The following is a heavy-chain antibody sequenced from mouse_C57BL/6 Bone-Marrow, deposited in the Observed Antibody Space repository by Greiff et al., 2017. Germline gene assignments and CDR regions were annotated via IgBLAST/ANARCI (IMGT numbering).Heavy chain of an antibody. CDR3: ARDSSGPYYYAMDY. V-gene: IGHV5-17*01. D-gene: IGHD3-2*02. CDR1: GFTFSDYG. CDR2: ISSGSSTI. J-gene: IGHJ4*01. Sequence: EVKLVESGGGLVKPGGSLKLSCAASGFTFSDYGMHWVRQAPEKGLEWVAYISSGSSTIYYADTVKGRFTISRDNAKKTLFLQMTSLRSEDTAMYYCARDSSGPYYYAMDYWGQGTSVTVSS.